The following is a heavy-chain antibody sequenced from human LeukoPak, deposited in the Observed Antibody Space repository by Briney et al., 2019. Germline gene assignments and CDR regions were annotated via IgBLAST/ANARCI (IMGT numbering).Heavy chain of an antibody. CDR2: FDPEDGET. J-gene: IGHJ3*02. V-gene: IGHV1-24*01. Sequence: GASVKVSCKVSGYTLTELSMHWVRQARGKGLEWMGGFDPEDGETIYAQKFQGRVTMTEDTSTDTAYMELSSLRSEDTAVYYCATAQLLAPRDAFDIWGQGTMVTVSS. CDR3: ATAQLLAPRDAFDI. D-gene: IGHD1-26*01. CDR1: GYTLTELS.